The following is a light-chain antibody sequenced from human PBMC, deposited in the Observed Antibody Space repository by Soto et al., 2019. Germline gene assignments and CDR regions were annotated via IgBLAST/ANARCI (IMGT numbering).Light chain of an antibody. J-gene: IGKJ1*01. V-gene: IGKV3-20*01. CDR3: QQYGLSPRT. Sequence: EIVLPQSPGTLSLSPGERATLSCRASQSVSSSYLAWYQQKPGQAPRLFIYASSIRATGITDRFSGSGSGTGFTLTISRLEPEDFAVYYCQQYGLSPRTFGRGTKVEIK. CDR2: ASS. CDR1: QSVSSSY.